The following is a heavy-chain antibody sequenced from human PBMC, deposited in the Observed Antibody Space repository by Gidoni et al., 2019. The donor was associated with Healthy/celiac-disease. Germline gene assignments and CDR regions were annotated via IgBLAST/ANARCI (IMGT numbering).Heavy chain of an antibody. Sequence: QVQLVQSGAEVKKPGSSVKVSCKASGGTFSSYAISWVRQAPGQGLEWMGRIIPILGIANYAQKFQGRVTITADKSTSTAYMELSSLRSEDTAVYYCARVQHSSGWLDYWGQGTLVTVSS. V-gene: IGHV1-69*04. J-gene: IGHJ4*02. CDR3: ARVQHSSGWLDY. CDR1: GGTFSSYA. CDR2: IIPILGIA. D-gene: IGHD6-19*01.